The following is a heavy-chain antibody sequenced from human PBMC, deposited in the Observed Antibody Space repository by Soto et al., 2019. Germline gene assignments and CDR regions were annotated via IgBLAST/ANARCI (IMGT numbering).Heavy chain of an antibody. Sequence: QVQLQESGPGLVKPSQTLSLTCTVSGGSISSGGYYWSWIRQHPGKGLEWIGYIYYSGSTYYNPSLKRRVTISVDTSKNQFSLKLSSVTAADTAVYYCARFWKVLYSGYTIVDYWGQGTLVTVSS. J-gene: IGHJ4*02. CDR3: ARFWKVLYSGYTIVDY. CDR1: GGSISSGGYY. V-gene: IGHV4-31*03. CDR2: IYYSGST. D-gene: IGHD5-12*01.